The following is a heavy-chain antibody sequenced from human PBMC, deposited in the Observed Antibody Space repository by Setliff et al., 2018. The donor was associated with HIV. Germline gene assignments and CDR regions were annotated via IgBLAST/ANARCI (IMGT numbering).Heavy chain of an antibody. V-gene: IGHV3-21*01. D-gene: IGHD3-22*01. CDR3: ARGYYDSSGYYYPFDY. CDR1: GFTFSSYS. CDR2: ISSSSSYK. J-gene: IGHJ4*02. Sequence: PGGSLRLSCAASGFTFSSYSMNWVRQAPGKGLEWVSSISSSSSYKCYADSVKGRFTISRDNAKNSLYLQMNSLRAEDTAVYYCARGYYDSSGYYYPFDYWGQGTLVTVSS.